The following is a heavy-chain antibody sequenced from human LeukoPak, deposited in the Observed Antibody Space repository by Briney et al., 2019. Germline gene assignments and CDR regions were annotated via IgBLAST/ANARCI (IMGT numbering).Heavy chain of an antibody. CDR3: AKSRRGWLQFEGNYFDY. D-gene: IGHD5-24*01. CDR1: GFTFSSYA. V-gene: IGHV3-23*01. CDR2: ISGSGGST. Sequence: GGSLRLSCAASGFTFSSYAMSWVRQAPGKGLGWVSAISGSGGSTYYADSVKGRFTISRDNSKNTLYLQMNSLRAEDTAVYYCAKSRRGWLQFEGNYFDYWGQGTLVTVSS. J-gene: IGHJ4*02.